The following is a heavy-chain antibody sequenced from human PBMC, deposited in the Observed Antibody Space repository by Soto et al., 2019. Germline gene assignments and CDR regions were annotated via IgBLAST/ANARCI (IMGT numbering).Heavy chain of an antibody. CDR2: IYYSGST. CDR1: GGSISSSSYY. V-gene: IGHV4-39*07. CDR3: ASGGEAYSNYPVK. Sequence: SETLSLTCTVSGGSISSSSYYWGWIRQPPGKGLEWIGSIYYSGSTYYNPSLKSRVTISVDTSKNQFSLKLSSVTAADTAVYYCASGGEAYSNYPVKWGQGTLVTVPS. J-gene: IGHJ4*02. D-gene: IGHD4-4*01.